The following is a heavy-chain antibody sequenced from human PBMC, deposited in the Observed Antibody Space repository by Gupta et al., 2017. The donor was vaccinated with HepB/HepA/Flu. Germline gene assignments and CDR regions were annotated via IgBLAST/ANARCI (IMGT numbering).Heavy chain of an antibody. Sequence: EVQLLDSGGGLVQPGGSLRLSCVASGFSFSGYGMNWVRQAPGKGLEWVSYISSSSNTKYYADSVKGRFTISRDNAKNSLYLQMNSLRDEDTAVYYCARNQSCTSCYSGYFDYWGQGTVVTVSS. CDR3: ARNQSCTSCYSGYFDY. D-gene: IGHD2-2*01. V-gene: IGHV3-48*02. CDR1: GFSFSGYG. J-gene: IGHJ4*02. CDR2: ISSSSNTK.